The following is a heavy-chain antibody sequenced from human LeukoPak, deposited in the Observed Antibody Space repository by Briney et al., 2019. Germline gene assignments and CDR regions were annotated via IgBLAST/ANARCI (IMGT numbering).Heavy chain of an antibody. V-gene: IGHV3-20*04. Sequence: GGSLRLSCAASGFTFDDYGMSWVRQAPGKGLERVSGINWNSGRIGYADSVKGRFTISRDNAKNSLYLQMNSLRAEDTALYYCAKGQTPYYYDSTGPDWGQGTLVTVSS. CDR2: INWNSGRI. J-gene: IGHJ4*02. CDR1: GFTFDDYG. D-gene: IGHD3-22*01. CDR3: AKGQTPYYYDSTGPD.